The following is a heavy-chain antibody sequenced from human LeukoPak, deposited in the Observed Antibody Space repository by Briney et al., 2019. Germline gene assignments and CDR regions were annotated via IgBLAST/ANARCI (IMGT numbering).Heavy chain of an antibody. Sequence: GGSLRLSCADSGFTFSSYAMSWVRQAPGKGLEWVSAISGSGGSTYYADSVKGRFTISRDNSKDTLYLQMNSLRAEDTAVYYCATFGVIVRNDYFDHWGQGALVAVSS. CDR3: ATFGVIVRNDYFDH. D-gene: IGHD3-3*01. CDR1: GFTFSSYA. V-gene: IGHV3-23*01. J-gene: IGHJ4*02. CDR2: ISGSGGST.